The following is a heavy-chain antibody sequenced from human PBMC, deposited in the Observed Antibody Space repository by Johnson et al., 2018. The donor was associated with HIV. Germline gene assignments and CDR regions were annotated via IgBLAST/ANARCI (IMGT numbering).Heavy chain of an antibody. CDR3: ARDSGGKYYIMDAFDI. Sequence: VQLVESGGGVVQPGRSLRLSCAASGFTFDDYAVHWVRQAPGKGLEWVSGIHWNGGSTGYADSVKGRFTISRDNAKNSLYLQMNSLRAEDTAVYYCARDSGGKYYIMDAFDIWGQGTMVTVSS. CDR1: GFTFDDYA. V-gene: IGHV3-20*04. D-gene: IGHD1-26*01. J-gene: IGHJ3*02. CDR2: IHWNGGST.